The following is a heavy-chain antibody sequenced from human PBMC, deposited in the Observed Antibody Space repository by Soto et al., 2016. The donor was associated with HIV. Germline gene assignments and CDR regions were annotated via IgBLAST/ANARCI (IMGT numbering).Heavy chain of an antibody. CDR1: GFTFSGSA. V-gene: IGHV3-73*01. CDR3: ARPGCSGGSCYSMLPNYYYGMDV. J-gene: IGHJ6*02. D-gene: IGHD2-15*01. CDR2: IRGKANSYAT. Sequence: EVQLVESGGGLVQPGGSLKLSCAASGFTFSGSAMHWVRQASGKGLEWVGRIRGKANSYATAYAASVKGRFTISRDDSKNTAYLQMNSLKTEDTAVYYCARPGCSGGSCYSMLPNYYYGMDVWGQGTTVTVSS.